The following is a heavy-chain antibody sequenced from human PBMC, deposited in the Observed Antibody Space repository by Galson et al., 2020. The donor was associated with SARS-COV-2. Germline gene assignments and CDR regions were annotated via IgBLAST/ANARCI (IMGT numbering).Heavy chain of an antibody. V-gene: IGHV3-21*01. CDR3: AGSQNYYGSGWGPGGPNYGMDV. Sequence: NSGGSLRLSCAASGFTFSSYSMNWVRQAPGKGLEWVSSISSSSSYIYYADSVKGRFTISRDNAKNSLYLQMNSLRAEDTAVYYCAGSQNYYGSGWGPGGPNYGMDVWGQGTTVTVSS. CDR2: ISSSSSYI. J-gene: IGHJ6*02. CDR1: GFTFSSYS. D-gene: IGHD3-10*01.